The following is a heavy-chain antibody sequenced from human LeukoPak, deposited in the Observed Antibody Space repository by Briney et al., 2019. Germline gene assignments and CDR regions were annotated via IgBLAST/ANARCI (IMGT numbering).Heavy chain of an antibody. D-gene: IGHD2-2*03. Sequence: GGSLSLSCAASGFTFSSYSMNWVRQAPGKGLEWVSSISSSSSYIYYADSVKGRFTIPRDNAKNSLYLQMNSLRAEDTAVYYCARPKLDIVVVPAADRYYYYYGMDVWGQGTTVTVSS. V-gene: IGHV3-21*01. CDR2: ISSSSSYI. J-gene: IGHJ6*02. CDR3: ARPKLDIVVVPAADRYYYYYGMDV. CDR1: GFTFSSYS.